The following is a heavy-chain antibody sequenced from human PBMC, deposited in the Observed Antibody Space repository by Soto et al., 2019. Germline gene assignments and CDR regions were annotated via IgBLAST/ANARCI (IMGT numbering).Heavy chain of an antibody. Sequence: QLQLQESGSGLVKPSQTLSLTCAVSGGSISSGGYSWSWIRQPPGKGLEWIGYIYRSGSTYYNPSLKIRVTNSVDRSKDPFSLKLSSVTAADTAVYYCASGQQLVRNYWGQGTLVTVSS. V-gene: IGHV4-30-2*01. CDR3: ASGQQLVRNY. D-gene: IGHD6-13*01. CDR1: GGSISSGGYS. CDR2: IYRSGST. J-gene: IGHJ4*02.